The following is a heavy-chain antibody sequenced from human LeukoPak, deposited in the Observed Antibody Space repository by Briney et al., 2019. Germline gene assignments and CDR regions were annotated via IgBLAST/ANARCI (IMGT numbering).Heavy chain of an antibody. J-gene: IGHJ4*02. V-gene: IGHV4-34*01. CDR1: GGSFSGYY. CDR3: ARGWEMATIDY. CDR2: INHSGST. Sequence: SETLSLTCAVYGGSFSGYYWSWIRQPPGKGLEWIGEINHSGSTNYNPSLKSRVTISVDTSKNQFSLKLSSVTAADTAVYYCARGWEMATIDYWGQGTLVTVSS. D-gene: IGHD5-24*01.